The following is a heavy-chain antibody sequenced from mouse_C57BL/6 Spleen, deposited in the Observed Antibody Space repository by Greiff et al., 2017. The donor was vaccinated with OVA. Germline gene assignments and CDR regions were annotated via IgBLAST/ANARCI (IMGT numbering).Heavy chain of an antibody. CDR1: GYTFTSYW. J-gene: IGHJ2*01. CDR3: AKSDDYGRGDY. Sequence: VQLQQPGAELVRPGSSVKLSCKASGYTFTSYWMDWVKQRPGQGLEWIGNIYPSDSETHYNQKFKDKATLTVDKSSSTAYMQLSSLTSEDSAVYYCAKSDDYGRGDYWGQGTTLTVSS. D-gene: IGHD2-4*01. CDR2: IYPSDSET. V-gene: IGHV1-61*01.